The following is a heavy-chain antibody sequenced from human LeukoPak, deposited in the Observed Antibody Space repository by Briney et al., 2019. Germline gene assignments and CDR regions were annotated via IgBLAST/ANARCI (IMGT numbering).Heavy chain of an antibody. Sequence: GGSLGLSCAASGFTFSSYSMNWVRQAPGKGLEWVSSISSSSYIYYADSVKGRFTISRDNAKNSLYLQMNSLRAEDTAVYYCARNDYDFWSGYIYWGQGTLVTVSS. V-gene: IGHV3-21*01. CDR2: ISSSSYI. CDR3: ARNDYDFWSGYIY. J-gene: IGHJ4*02. CDR1: GFTFSSYS. D-gene: IGHD3-3*01.